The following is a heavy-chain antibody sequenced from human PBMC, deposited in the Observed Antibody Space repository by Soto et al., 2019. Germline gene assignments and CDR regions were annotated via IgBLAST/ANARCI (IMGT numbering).Heavy chain of an antibody. J-gene: IGHJ4*02. D-gene: IGHD3-22*01. V-gene: IGHV4-59*01. CDR3: ARVDSSGSYFDY. CDR1: GGSISSYY. CDR2: IYYTGST. Sequence: QVQLQESGPGRVKPSETLSLTCTVSGGSISSYYWSWIRQPPGKGLEWIAYIYYTGSTNYNPSLKSRVTLSADTSKNQFSLKLSSVTAADTAMYYCARVDSSGSYFDYWGQGTLVTVSS.